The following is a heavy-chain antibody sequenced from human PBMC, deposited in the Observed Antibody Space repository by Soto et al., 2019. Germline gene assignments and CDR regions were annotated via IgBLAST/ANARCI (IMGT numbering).Heavy chain of an antibody. V-gene: IGHV3-74*01. D-gene: IGHD1-26*01. CDR1: GFTFSSYW. Sequence: EVQLVESGGGLVQPGGSLRLSCAASGFTFSSYWMHWVRQAPGKGLVWVSRINSDGSGKSYADSVKGRFPISRENAKNTLYLQMNSLRAEDTAVYYCARGGSLNWYFDLWGRGTLVTVSS. CDR2: INSDGSGK. J-gene: IGHJ2*01. CDR3: ARGGSLNWYFDL.